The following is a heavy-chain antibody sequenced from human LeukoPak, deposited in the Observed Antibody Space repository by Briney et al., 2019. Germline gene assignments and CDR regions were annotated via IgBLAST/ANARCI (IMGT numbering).Heavy chain of an antibody. Sequence: GGSLRLSCAASGFTFSDYYMSWIRQAPGKGLEWVSYIRSSGSTIYYADSVKGRFTISRDNAKNSLYLQMNSLRAEDTAVYYCAREVDTAMARGYNWFDPWGQGTLVTVSS. CDR1: GFTFSDYY. J-gene: IGHJ5*02. D-gene: IGHD5-18*01. V-gene: IGHV3-11*01. CDR2: IRSSGSTI. CDR3: AREVDTAMARGYNWFDP.